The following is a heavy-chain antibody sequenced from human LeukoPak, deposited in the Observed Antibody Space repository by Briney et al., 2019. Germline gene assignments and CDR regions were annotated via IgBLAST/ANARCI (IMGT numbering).Heavy chain of an antibody. CDR3: ANRPSSFGGEDY. J-gene: IGHJ4*02. CDR2: ISSSGSTI. D-gene: IGHD3-16*01. Sequence: PGGSLRLSCAASGFTFSSYEMNWVRQAPGKGLEWVSYISSSGSTIYYADSVKGRFTISRDNAKNSLYLQMNSLRAEDTAVYYCANRPSSFGGEDYWGQGTLVTVSS. V-gene: IGHV3-48*03. CDR1: GFTFSSYE.